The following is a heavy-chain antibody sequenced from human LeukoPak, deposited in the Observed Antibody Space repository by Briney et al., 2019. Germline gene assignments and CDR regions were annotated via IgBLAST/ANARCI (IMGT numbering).Heavy chain of an antibody. CDR2: IWYDGSNK. CDR1: GFTFSSYG. D-gene: IGHD1-26*01. J-gene: IGHJ3*02. Sequence: GGSLRLSCAASGFTFSSYGMHWVRQAPGKGLEWVAVIWYDGSNKYYADSVKGRFTISRDNSKNTLYLQMDSLRAEDTAVYYCARGGIITSYAFEIWGQGAMVTVSS. V-gene: IGHV3-33*01. CDR3: ARGGIITSYAFEI.